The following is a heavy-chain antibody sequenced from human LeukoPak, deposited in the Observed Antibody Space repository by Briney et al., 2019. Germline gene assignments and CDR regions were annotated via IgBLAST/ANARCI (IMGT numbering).Heavy chain of an antibody. CDR3: ARTSPRYSSSWYLDY. CDR2: ICYGGST. D-gene: IGHD6-13*01. Sequence: SETLPLTCTVSGGSISSGGSNWCWIRQHPGKGLEGFGNICYGGSTYYNPSLKSRFTISVDTSKNQFSLKLSTVTAADTAVYYCARTSPRYSSSWYLDYWGQGTLVTVSS. J-gene: IGHJ4*02. V-gene: IGHV4-31*03. CDR1: GGSISSGGSN.